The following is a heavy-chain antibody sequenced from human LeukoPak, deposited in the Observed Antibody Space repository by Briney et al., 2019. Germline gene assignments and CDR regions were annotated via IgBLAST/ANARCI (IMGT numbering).Heavy chain of an antibody. Sequence: PSETLSLTCTVSGGSISNYYWSWIRQPPGKGLEWLGYIYYSGSTNYNPSLKSRVTISVDTSKNQFSLKLSSVTAADTAVYYCASSIAAAGKSFDYWGQGTLVTVSS. V-gene: IGHV4-59*01. J-gene: IGHJ4*02. CDR3: ASSIAAAGKSFDY. CDR1: GGSISNYY. D-gene: IGHD6-13*01. CDR2: IYYSGST.